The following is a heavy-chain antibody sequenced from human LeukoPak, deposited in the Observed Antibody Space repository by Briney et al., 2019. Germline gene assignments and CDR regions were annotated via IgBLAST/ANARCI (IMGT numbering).Heavy chain of an antibody. V-gene: IGHV3-23*01. CDR3: AKARVGYCSGGSCYQDY. CDR2: ISGSGGST. CDR1: GLTFSSYA. Sequence: PGGSLRLSCAASGLTFSSYAMSWVRQAPGKGLEWVSAISGSGGSTYYADPVKGRFTISRDNSKNTLYLQMNSLRAEDTAVYYCAKARVGYCSGGSCYQDYWGQGTLVTVSS. D-gene: IGHD2-15*01. J-gene: IGHJ4*02.